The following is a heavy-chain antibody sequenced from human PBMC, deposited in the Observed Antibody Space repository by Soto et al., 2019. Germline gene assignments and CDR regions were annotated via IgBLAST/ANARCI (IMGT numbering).Heavy chain of an antibody. CDR1: GYTFTSYG. V-gene: IGHV1-18*01. CDR2: ISAYNGNT. D-gene: IGHD6-13*01. J-gene: IGHJ1*01. Sequence: ASVKVSCKASGYTFTSYGISWVRQAPGQGLEWMGWISAYNGNTNYAQKLQGRVTMTTDTSTSTAYMELRSLRSDDTAVYYCASIAAAGEGVEYFQHWGQGTLVTVSS. CDR3: ASIAAAGEGVEYFQH.